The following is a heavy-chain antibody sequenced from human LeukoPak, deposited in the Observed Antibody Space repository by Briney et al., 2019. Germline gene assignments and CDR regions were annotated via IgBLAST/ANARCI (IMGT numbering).Heavy chain of an antibody. D-gene: IGHD2-21*02. CDR1: GYSFTTYW. V-gene: IGHV5-51*01. Sequence: GESVKISCTGSGYSFTTYWIGWVRQMPGKGLEWMGIIYPGDSDTRYSPSFQGQVTISADKSISTAYLQWSSLKASDTAIYYCARHLSPSRGDGRSLDYWGQGTLVTVSS. CDR3: ARHLSPSRGDGRSLDY. J-gene: IGHJ4*02. CDR2: IYPGDSDT.